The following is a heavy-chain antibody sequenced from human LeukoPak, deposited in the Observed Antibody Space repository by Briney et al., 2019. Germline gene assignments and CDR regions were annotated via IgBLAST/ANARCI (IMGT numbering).Heavy chain of an antibody. CDR1: GGSISSGGYS. J-gene: IGHJ2*01. D-gene: IGHD6-6*01. CDR2: IYHSGST. CDR3: ARGGITSRPGWYFDL. V-gene: IGHV4-30-2*01. Sequence: SETLSLTCAVSGGSISSGGYSWSWIRQPPGKGLEWIGYIYHSGSTYYNPSLKSRVTMSVDRSKNQFSLKLSSVTAADTAVYYCARGGITSRPGWYFDLWGRGTLVTVSS.